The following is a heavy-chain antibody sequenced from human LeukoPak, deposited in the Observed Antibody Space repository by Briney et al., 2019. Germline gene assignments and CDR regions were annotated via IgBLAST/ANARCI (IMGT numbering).Heavy chain of an antibody. J-gene: IGHJ4*02. V-gene: IGHV3-30-3*01. CDR3: ARDPRTTMIVVLVPYHQLRWFDY. CDR2: ISYDGSNK. D-gene: IGHD3-22*01. CDR1: GLTFSSYA. Sequence: PGGSLRLSCAASGLTFSSYAMHWVRQAPGKGLEWVAVISYDGSNKYYADSVKGRFTISRDNSKNALYLQMNSLRAEDTAVYYCARDPRTTMIVVLVPYHQLRWFDYWGQGTLVTVSS.